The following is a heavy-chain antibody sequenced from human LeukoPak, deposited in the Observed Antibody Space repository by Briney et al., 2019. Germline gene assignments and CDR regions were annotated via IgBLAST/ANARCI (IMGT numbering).Heavy chain of an antibody. V-gene: IGHV3-30-3*01. Sequence: GRSLRLSCAASGFTFSSYAMHWVRQAPGKGLEWVAVISYDGSNKYYADSVKGRFTISRDNSKNTLYLQMNSLRAEDTAVYYCARLEIDYGGNFVYWGQGTLVTVSS. CDR1: GFTFSSYA. CDR3: ARLEIDYGGNFVY. D-gene: IGHD4-23*01. J-gene: IGHJ4*02. CDR2: ISYDGSNK.